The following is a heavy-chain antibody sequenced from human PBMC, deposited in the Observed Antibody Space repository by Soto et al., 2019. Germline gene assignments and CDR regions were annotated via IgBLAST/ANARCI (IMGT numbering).Heavy chain of an antibody. CDR3: ARARDPFLEWLPFDY. D-gene: IGHD3-3*02. Sequence: QVQLVQSGAEVKKPGSSVKVSCKASGGTFSRYAISWVRQAPGQGLEWMGGIIPIFGTANYAQKFQGRVTVTADESTSTAYMELSSLRSEDTAVYYCARARDPFLEWLPFDYWGQGTLVTVSS. CDR2: IIPIFGTA. J-gene: IGHJ4*02. V-gene: IGHV1-69*01. CDR1: GGTFSRYA.